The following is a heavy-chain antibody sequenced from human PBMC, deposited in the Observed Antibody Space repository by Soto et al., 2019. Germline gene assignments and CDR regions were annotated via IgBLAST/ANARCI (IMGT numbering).Heavy chain of an antibody. Sequence: RASVKVSCKASGYTFTGYYMHWVRQAPGQGLEWMGWINPNSGGTNYAQKFQGWVTMTRDTSISTAYMELSRLRSDDTAVYYCARDMGYSGSLTDAFDIWGQGTMVTVSS. CDR3: ARDMGYSGSLTDAFDI. V-gene: IGHV1-2*04. CDR1: GYTFTGYY. CDR2: INPNSGGT. D-gene: IGHD1-26*01. J-gene: IGHJ3*02.